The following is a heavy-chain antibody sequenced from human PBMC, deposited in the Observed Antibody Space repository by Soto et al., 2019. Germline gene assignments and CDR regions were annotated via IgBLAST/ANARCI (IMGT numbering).Heavy chain of an antibody. CDR1: GYSFAGYW. Sequence: PGESLKISCKGSGYSFAGYWITWVRRKPGKGLEWMGRIDPSDSQTYYSPSFRGHVTISVTKSITTVFLQWSSLRASDTAMYYCARQIYDSDTGPNFQYYEFDYWGQGTLVTVSS. D-gene: IGHD3-22*01. V-gene: IGHV5-10-1*01. J-gene: IGHJ4*02. CDR2: IDPSDSQT. CDR3: ARQIYDSDTGPNFQYYEFDY.